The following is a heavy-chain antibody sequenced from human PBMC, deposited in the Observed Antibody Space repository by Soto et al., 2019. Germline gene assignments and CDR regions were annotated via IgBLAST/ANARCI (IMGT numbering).Heavy chain of an antibody. J-gene: IGHJ6*03. D-gene: IGHD2-2*02. V-gene: IGHV1-18*01. Sequence: ASVKVSCKASGYTFTSYGISWVRQAPGQGLEWMGWISAYNGNTNYAQKLQGRVTMTTDTSTSTAYMELRSLRSDDTAVYYCARDHIVVVPAAIRHYYMDVWGKGTTVTAP. CDR3: ARDHIVVVPAAIRHYYMDV. CDR2: ISAYNGNT. CDR1: GYTFTSYG.